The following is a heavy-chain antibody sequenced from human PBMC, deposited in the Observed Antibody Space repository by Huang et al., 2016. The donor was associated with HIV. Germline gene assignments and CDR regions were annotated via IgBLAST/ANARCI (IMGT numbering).Heavy chain of an antibody. Sequence: QLQLQESGPGLVKPSETLSLTCTVSGGSISSSSYYWGWIRQPPGKGREWIGCIYYSGSTSYNPSLKSRVTISVDTSKNQFSLKLSSVTAADTAVYYCARHKGSSPFYFDYWGQGTLVTVSS. CDR1: GGSISSSSYY. CDR3: ARHKGSSPFYFDY. J-gene: IGHJ4*02. CDR2: IYYSGST. V-gene: IGHV4-39*01. D-gene: IGHD1-26*01.